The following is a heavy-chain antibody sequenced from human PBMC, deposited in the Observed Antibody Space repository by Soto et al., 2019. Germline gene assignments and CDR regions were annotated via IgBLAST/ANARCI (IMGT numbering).Heavy chain of an antibody. V-gene: IGHV1-69*01. D-gene: IGHD3-10*01. J-gene: IGHJ5*02. CDR1: GGTFSSYA. CDR3: ARTVSGSGSYSWFDP. CDR2: IIPIFGTA. Sequence: QVQLVQSGAEVKKPGSSVKVSCKASGGTFSSYAISWVRQAPGQGLEWMGGIIPIFGTANYAQKFQGRVTSTADESTSTADMELSSLRSEDTAVYYCARTVSGSGSYSWFDPLGQGTLVTVSS.